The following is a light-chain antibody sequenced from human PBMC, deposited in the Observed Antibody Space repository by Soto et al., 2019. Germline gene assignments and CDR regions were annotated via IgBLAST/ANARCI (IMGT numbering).Light chain of an antibody. CDR1: QSVSSY. V-gene: IGKV3-11*01. J-gene: IGKJ5*01. Sequence: EIVLTQSPATLSLSPGERATLSCRASQSVSSYLAWYQQKPGQAPRVLIYDASNRATGIPVRFSVRESWTDFTLTISSLEPEDFAVYYCQQRSNWPITFGQGTRLEIK. CDR3: QQRSNWPIT. CDR2: DAS.